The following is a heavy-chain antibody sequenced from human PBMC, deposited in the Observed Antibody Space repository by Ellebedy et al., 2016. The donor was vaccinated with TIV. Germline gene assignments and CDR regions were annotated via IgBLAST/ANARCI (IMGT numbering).Heavy chain of an antibody. CDR1: GFTFGDYY. Sequence: GESLKISCAASGFTFGDYYMSWIRQAPGKGLEWVSYISSNGRYTDYADSVKGRFTISRDNAKNSLYLQMNSLRGDDTAVYYCARDSMTGLQLWGQGTVVTVSS. CDR2: ISSNGRYT. J-gene: IGHJ1*01. V-gene: IGHV3-11*05. CDR3: ARDSMTGLQL.